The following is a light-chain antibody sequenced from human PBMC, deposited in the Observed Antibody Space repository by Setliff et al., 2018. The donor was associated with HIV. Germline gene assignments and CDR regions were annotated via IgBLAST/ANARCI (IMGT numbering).Light chain of an antibody. CDR1: KLGDKY. CDR3: RAWDSSTAAYV. Sequence: YELTQPTSVSVSPGQTASITCSGDKLGDKYACWYQQKPGQSPVVVVYQDDKRPSGIPERFSGSNSGNTATLTISGTQAMDEADYYCRAWDSSTAAYVFGTGTKVTVL. J-gene: IGLJ1*01. CDR2: QDD. V-gene: IGLV3-1*01.